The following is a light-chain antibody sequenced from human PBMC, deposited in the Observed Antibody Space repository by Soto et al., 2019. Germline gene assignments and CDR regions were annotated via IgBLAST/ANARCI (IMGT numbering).Light chain of an antibody. Sequence: QSVLTQPASVSGSPGQPITISCTGTSSDVGGYNYVSWYQQHPGKAPKLMIYDVSNRPSGVSNRFSGSKSGNTASLTISGLQAEDEADYYCSSYTSSSTLGHVVFGGGTKVTVL. CDR2: DVS. V-gene: IGLV2-14*01. CDR1: SSDVGGYNY. CDR3: SSYTSSSTLGHVV. J-gene: IGLJ2*01.